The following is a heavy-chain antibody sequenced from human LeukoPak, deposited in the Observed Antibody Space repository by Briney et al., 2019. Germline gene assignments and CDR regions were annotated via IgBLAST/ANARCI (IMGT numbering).Heavy chain of an antibody. CDR3: AKVXXXXXXGPRAYDI. CDR2: ISHDGNHK. Sequence: PGGSLRLSCAASGFTFSNYAMHWVRQAPDKGLEWVAVISHDGNHKFYADSVKARFTISRDNSKNTLYLQIDSLRAEDTAVYYCAKVXXXXXXGPRAYDIWGQGTXVT. CDR1: GFTFSNYA. J-gene: IGHJ3*02. V-gene: IGHV3-30*18.